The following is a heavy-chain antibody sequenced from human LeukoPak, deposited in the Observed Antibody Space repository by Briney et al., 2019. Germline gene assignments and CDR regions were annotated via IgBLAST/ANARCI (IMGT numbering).Heavy chain of an antibody. Sequence: GGSLRLSCAASGFTFSSYEMNWVRQGPGKGLEWVSYISSSDTIYYADSVKGRFTISRDNAKNSLYLQMNSLRAEDTAVYYCAREGTTMIEGYFDYWGQGTLVTVSS. D-gene: IGHD3-22*01. J-gene: IGHJ4*02. CDR3: AREGTTMIEGYFDY. CDR1: GFTFSSYE. V-gene: IGHV3-48*03. CDR2: ISSSDTI.